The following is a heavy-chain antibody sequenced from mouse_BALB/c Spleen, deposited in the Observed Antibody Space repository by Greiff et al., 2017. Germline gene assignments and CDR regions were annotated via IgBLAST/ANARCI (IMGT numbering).Heavy chain of an antibody. CDR1: GFTFSSFG. V-gene: IGHV5-17*02. CDR3: ARSGGNAPY. CDR2: ISSGSSTI. J-gene: IGHJ3*01. D-gene: IGHD1-1*02. Sequence: EVQLVESGGGLVQPGGSRKLSCAASGFTFSSFGMHWVRQAPEKGLEWVAYISSGSSTIYYADTVKGRFTISRDNPKNTLFLQMTSLRSEDTAMYYCARSGGNAPYWGQGTLVTVSA.